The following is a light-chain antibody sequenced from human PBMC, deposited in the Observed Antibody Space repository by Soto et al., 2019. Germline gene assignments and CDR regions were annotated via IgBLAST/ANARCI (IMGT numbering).Light chain of an antibody. V-gene: IGLV2-14*01. Sequence: QSVLTQPASVSGSPGQSITIYCTGTSGDVGGYKFVSWYQQHPGKAPKLMIYEVSNRPSGVSSRFSGSKSGNTASLTISGLQAEDEADYFCASYRTGATYVFGGGTKVTVL. CDR1: SGDVGGYKF. CDR3: ASYRTGATYV. CDR2: EVS. J-gene: IGLJ1*01.